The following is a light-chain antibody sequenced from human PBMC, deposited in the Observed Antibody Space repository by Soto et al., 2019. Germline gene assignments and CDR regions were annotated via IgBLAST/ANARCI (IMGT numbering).Light chain of an antibody. V-gene: IGLV2-14*01. CDR1: SSDVGGYNY. Sequence: QSALTQPASVSGSPGQSITISCTGTSSDVGGYNYVSWYQQHPGKAPKLMIYDVSNRPSGVSNRFSGSKSGNTASLTISGLQAEDEAGYYCSSYTSSSTDVVFGGGTKLTVL. CDR2: DVS. J-gene: IGLJ2*01. CDR3: SSYTSSSTDVV.